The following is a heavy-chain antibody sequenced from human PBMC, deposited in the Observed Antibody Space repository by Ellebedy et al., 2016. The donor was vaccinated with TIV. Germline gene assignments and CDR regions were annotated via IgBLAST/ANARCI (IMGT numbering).Heavy chain of an antibody. CDR1: GFTFSSYW. CDR2: SNNDGSNT. Sequence: GESLKISCAASGFTFSSYWMHWVRQAPGKGLVWVSCSNNDGSNTNYADSVKGRFTISRDNAKNTLYLQMNSLRAEDTAVYYCTRGVVVTTSYSQYWGQGTLVTVSS. V-gene: IGHV3-74*01. CDR3: TRGVVVTTSYSQY. D-gene: IGHD2-21*02. J-gene: IGHJ1*01.